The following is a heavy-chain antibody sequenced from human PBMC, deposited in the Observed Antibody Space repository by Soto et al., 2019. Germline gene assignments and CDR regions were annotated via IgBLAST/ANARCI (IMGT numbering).Heavy chain of an antibody. D-gene: IGHD3-22*01. Sequence: SETLSLTCTVSGGSISSYYWSWIRQPAGKGLEWIGRIYTSGSTNYNPSLKSRVTMSVDTSKNQFSLKLSSVTAADTAVYYCARGLYTYDSSGYYFDYWGQGTLVTVSS. CDR2: IYTSGST. CDR1: GGSISSYY. CDR3: ARGLYTYDSSGYYFDY. J-gene: IGHJ4*02. V-gene: IGHV4-4*07.